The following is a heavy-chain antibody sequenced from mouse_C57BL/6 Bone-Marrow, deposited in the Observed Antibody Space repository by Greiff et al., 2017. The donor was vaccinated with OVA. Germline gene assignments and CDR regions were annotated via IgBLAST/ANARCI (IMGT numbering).Heavy chain of an antibody. CDR3: ARYIDDYCFAY. CDR2: IRNKANGYTT. Sequence: EVKLVESGGGLVQPGGSLSLSCAASGFTFTDYYMSWVRQPPGKALEWLGFIRNKANGYTTEYSASVKGRFTISRDNSQSILYLQMNALRAEDSATYYCARYIDDYCFAYWGQGTLVTVSA. D-gene: IGHD2-4*01. J-gene: IGHJ3*01. CDR1: GFTFTDYY. V-gene: IGHV7-3*01.